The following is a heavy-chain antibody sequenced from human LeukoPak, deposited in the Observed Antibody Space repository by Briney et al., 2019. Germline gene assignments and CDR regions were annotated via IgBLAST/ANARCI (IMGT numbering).Heavy chain of an antibody. CDR1: GYSFTGYY. J-gene: IGHJ4*02. Sequence: ASVKVSCKASGYSFTGYYIHWVRQAPREGLEWMGWINPTSGGTNSAQKFQGRVTMTRDTSISTAYMDLISLRSDDTAVYYCARSPPWGSKGYYDYWGQGTLVTVSS. D-gene: IGHD3-16*01. CDR3: ARSPPWGSKGYYDY. V-gene: IGHV1-2*02. CDR2: INPTSGGT.